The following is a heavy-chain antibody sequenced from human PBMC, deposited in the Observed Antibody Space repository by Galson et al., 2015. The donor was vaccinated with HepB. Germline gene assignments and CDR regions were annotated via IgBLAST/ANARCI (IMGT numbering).Heavy chain of an antibody. V-gene: IGHV3-74*01. CDR3: ARDNDFWSGYLLDY. CDR1: GFTFSDYW. D-gene: IGHD3-3*01. J-gene: IGHJ4*02. CDR2: TISDGSSA. Sequence: SLRLSCAASGFTFSDYWMHWVRQAPGKGLVWVSRTISDGSSASYADSVKGRFTISRDNSKNTLYLQMNSLRAEDTAVYYCARDNDFWSGYLLDYWGQGTLVTVSS.